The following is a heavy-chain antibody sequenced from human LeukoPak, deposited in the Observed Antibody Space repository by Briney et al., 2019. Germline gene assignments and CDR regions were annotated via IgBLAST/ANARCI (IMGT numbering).Heavy chain of an antibody. CDR2: IRYDGSNK. D-gene: IGHD2-2*01. CDR3: AKDLVPAAISAFDI. CDR1: GFTFSSYG. V-gene: IGHV3-30*02. J-gene: IGHJ3*02. Sequence: GGSLRLSCAASGFTFSSYGMHWVRQAPGKGLEWVAFIRYDGSNKYCADSVKGRFTISRDNSKNTLYLQMNSLRAEDTAVYYCAKDLVPAAISAFDIWGQGTMVTVSS.